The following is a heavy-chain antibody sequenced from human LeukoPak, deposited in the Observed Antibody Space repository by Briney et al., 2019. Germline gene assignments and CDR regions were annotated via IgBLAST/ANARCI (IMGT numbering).Heavy chain of an antibody. V-gene: IGHV3-30*02. CDR3: ARATYDFWSGYYTEGPLGYFQH. CDR2: IRYDGSNK. CDR1: GFTFSSYG. J-gene: IGHJ1*01. D-gene: IGHD3-3*01. Sequence: GGSLRLSCAASGFTFSSYGMHWVRQAPGKGLEWVAFIRYDGSNKYYADSVKGRFTIFRDNSKNTLYLQMNSLRAEDTAVYYCARATYDFWSGYYTEGPLGYFQHWGQGTLVTVSS.